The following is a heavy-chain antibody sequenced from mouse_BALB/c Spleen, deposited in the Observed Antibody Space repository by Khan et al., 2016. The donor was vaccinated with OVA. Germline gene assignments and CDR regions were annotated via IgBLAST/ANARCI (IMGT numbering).Heavy chain of an antibody. CDR2: IDPSDNYT. Sequence: QVQLKQSGAELVKPGASVKLSCKASGYTFTSFWLHWVKQRPGLGLEWIGEIDPSDNYTNYNQTFKGKATLTLVKSSSTAYMQPSSLTSADSAVYYCARSYFYGSSTWFGYWGQGTLVTVAA. CDR1: GYTFTSFW. J-gene: IGHJ3*01. D-gene: IGHD1-1*01. V-gene: IGHV1-69*02. CDR3: ARSYFYGSSTWFGY.